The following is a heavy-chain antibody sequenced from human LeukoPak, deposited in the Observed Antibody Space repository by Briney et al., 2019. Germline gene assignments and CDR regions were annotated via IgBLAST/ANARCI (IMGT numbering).Heavy chain of an antibody. CDR3: ARIGVRLYAY. CDR1: GFTFSSYA. J-gene: IGHJ4*02. Sequence: GRSLRLSCAASGFTFSSYAMHWVRQAPGQGLEWMGWINPNSGGTNYAQKFQGRVTMTRDTSISTAYMELSRLRSDDTTVYYCARIGVRLYAYWGQGTLVTVSS. CDR2: INPNSGGT. V-gene: IGHV1-2*02. D-gene: IGHD3-16*02.